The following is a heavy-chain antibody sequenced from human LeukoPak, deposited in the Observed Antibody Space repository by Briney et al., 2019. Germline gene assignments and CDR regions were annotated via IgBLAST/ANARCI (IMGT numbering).Heavy chain of an antibody. CDR1: GFTVSDNY. CDR2: IYSGGAI. J-gene: IGHJ3*02. Sequence: PGGSLRLSCAASGFTVSDNYMSWVRQAPGKGLEWVSVIYSGGAIYYADSVKGRFTISRDNSKNTLYLQINSLRAEDTAVYYCARDKAELRAFDIWGQGTMVTVSS. V-gene: IGHV3-53*01. D-gene: IGHD1-26*01. CDR3: ARDKAELRAFDI.